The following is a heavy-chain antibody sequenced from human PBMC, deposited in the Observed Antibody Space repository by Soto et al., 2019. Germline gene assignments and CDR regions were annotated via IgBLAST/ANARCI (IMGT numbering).Heavy chain of an antibody. J-gene: IGHJ4*02. D-gene: IGHD4-17*01. CDR3: ATWVDYGDFEGFDF. Sequence: PSETLSLTCTVSGGSISSNDYYWSWIRQPPDRGLEWIGHIYDGGTTYNNPSLKSLFTISVDTSKTQFSLKLTSVSAADTATYFCATWVDYGDFEGFDFWGQGTLVTVSS. V-gene: IGHV4-30-4*01. CDR1: GGSISSNDYY. CDR2: IYDGGTT.